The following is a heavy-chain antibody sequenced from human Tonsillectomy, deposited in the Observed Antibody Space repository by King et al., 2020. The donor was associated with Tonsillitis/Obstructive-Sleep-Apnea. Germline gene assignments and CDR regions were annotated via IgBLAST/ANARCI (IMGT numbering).Heavy chain of an antibody. CDR1: GYKFTNYA. D-gene: IGHD2-15*01. CDR2: INTDTESP. J-gene: IGHJ6*03. CDR3: ARVGNPVGVVVVSKYYYYYMDV. V-gene: IGHV7-4-1*02. Sequence: VQLVESGSELKKPGASVQVSCKASGYKFTNYAMNWVRQAPGQGLEWMGWINTDTESPSYAQAFRGRFVFSLDTSVSKAYLQISGIKAEDTAIYYCARVGNPVGVVVVSKYYYYYMDVWGRGTTVTVSS.